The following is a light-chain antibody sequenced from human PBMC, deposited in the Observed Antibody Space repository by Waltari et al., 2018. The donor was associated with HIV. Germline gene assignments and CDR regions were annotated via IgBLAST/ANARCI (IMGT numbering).Light chain of an antibody. CDR1: SPQIGQGYD. Sequence: HSVLTQPHSLSGAPGPRVPISCPRSSPQIGQGYDLPRYQHLPGTALKLLIYGNSNRPSGVPDRFSGSKSGTSASLAITGLQAEDEADYYCQSYDSSLSGWVFGGGTKLTVL. CDR3: QSYDSSLSGWV. CDR2: GNS. J-gene: IGLJ3*02. V-gene: IGLV1-40*01.